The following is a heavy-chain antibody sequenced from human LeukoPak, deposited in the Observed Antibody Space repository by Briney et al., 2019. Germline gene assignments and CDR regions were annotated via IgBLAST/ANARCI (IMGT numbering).Heavy chain of an antibody. CDR1: GYTFTSSD. D-gene: IGHD4-17*01. CDR2: MNPNSGNT. V-gene: IGHV1-8*01. Sequence: ASVNVSCKASGYTFTSSDINWERQATGQGLEWMGWMNPNSGNTGYAQNFQGRVTMTMNTSISTAYMELSSLTSEDTAVYYCAKRKTTVTSFDPWGQGTLITVSS. J-gene: IGHJ5*02. CDR3: AKRKTTVTSFDP.